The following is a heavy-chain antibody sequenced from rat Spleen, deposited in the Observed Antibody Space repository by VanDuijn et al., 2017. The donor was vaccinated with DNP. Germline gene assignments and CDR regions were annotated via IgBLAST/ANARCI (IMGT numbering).Heavy chain of an antibody. CDR1: GFTFSGYW. CDR2: INPDGGRT. Sequence: EVQLVETGGGLVQPGRSLKLSCVASGFTFSGYWMYWIRQAPGKGLEWIASINPDGGRTYYPDSVKGRFTISRDDAKNTLYLQMNSLRSEDMATYYCVRWYNSGHYFDYWGQGVMVTVSS. V-gene: IGHV5-58*01. J-gene: IGHJ2*01. D-gene: IGHD4-3*01. CDR3: VRWYNSGHYFDY.